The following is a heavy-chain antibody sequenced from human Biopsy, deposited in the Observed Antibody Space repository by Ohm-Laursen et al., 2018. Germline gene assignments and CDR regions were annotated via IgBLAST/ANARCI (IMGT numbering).Heavy chain of an antibody. V-gene: IGHV3-21*01. CDR1: GFTFSPYS. D-gene: IGHD3-22*01. Sequence: SLRLSCAASGFTFSPYSMNWVRQAPGQGLEWVSSISSSGSFIYFADSVKGRFTISRDNARNSLYLEMNSLRAEDTAVYYCARDSSGHYDSSGSDYWGQGTLVTVSS. CDR2: ISSSGSFI. CDR3: ARDSSGHYDSSGSDY. J-gene: IGHJ4*02.